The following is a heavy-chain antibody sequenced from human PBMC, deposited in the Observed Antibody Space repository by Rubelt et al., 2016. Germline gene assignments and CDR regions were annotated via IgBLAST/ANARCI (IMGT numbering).Heavy chain of an antibody. D-gene: IGHD1-26*01. V-gene: IGHV3-30*04. CDR3: ARGRVGAENWYFDL. J-gene: IGHJ2*01. Sequence: VQLLESGGGLVQPGGSLRLSCAASGFTLSSYAMSWVRQAPGKGLEWVAVISYDGSNKYYADSVKGRFTISRSNSKNTLYLQMNHLIAWDTAVYYGARGRVGAENWYFDLWGRGTLVTVSS. CDR2: ISYDGSNK. CDR1: GFTLSSYA.